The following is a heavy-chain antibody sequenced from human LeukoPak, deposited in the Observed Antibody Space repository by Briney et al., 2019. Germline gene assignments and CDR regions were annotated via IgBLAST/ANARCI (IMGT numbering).Heavy chain of an antibody. CDR2: VNRDGSET. D-gene: IGHD5-18*01. V-gene: IGHV3-7*03. Sequence: PGGSLRLSCAASGFALSSHWMTWVRQVPGRGPEWVANVNRDGSETYYLDSVKGRFTISKDNAKNSLYLQMNSLRAEDTAMYYCARSGRGFWYGYKDYWGQGTLVTVSS. CDR1: GFALSSHW. CDR3: ARSGRGFWYGYKDY. J-gene: IGHJ4*02.